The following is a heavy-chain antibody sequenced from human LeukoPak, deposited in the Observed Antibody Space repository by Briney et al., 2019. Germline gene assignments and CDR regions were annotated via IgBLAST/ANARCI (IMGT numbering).Heavy chain of an antibody. D-gene: IGHD2-15*01. CDR3: ASTLPYCSDGSCAL. CDR1: GLTFSSYW. CDR2: IDQDGNRE. Sequence: QPGGSLRLSCAASGLTFSSYWMSWVRQAPGKGLEWVANIDQDGNRENYVDSVKGRFSISRDNAKNSLFLQMHSLRAEDTAVYYCASTLPYCSDGSCALGGQGTLVTVSS. V-gene: IGHV3-7*01. J-gene: IGHJ4*02.